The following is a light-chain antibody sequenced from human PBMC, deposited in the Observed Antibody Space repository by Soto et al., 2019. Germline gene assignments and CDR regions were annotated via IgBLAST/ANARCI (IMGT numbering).Light chain of an antibody. CDR2: GAS. CDR1: QSISSTS. J-gene: IGKJ4*01. CDR3: QRYGNSPPLT. V-gene: IGKV3-20*01. Sequence: VLTQSPGTLSLSPGERATLSCRASQSISSTSLAWYQHQPGQAPRLLVYGASVRASGIPDRLSGGAAGTDLTLTISRLEHEDFGVYYCQRYGNSPPLTFGGGTKVEIK.